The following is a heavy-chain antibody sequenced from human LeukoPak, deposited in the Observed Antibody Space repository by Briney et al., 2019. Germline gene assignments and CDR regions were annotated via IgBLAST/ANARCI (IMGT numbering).Heavy chain of an antibody. CDR2: IYYSGST. Sequence: PSETLSLTCTVSGGSISSYYWSWIRQPPGKGLEWIGYIYYSGSTNYNPSLKSRVTISVDTSKNQFSLKLSSVTAADTAVYYCARDRGYSYRGAFDIWSQGTMVTVSS. J-gene: IGHJ3*02. D-gene: IGHD5-18*01. CDR1: GGSISSYY. CDR3: ARDRGYSYRGAFDI. V-gene: IGHV4-59*12.